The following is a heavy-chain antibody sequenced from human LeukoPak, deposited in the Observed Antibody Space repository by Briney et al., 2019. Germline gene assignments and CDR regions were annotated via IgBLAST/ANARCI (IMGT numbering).Heavy chain of an antibody. D-gene: IGHD5-24*01. CDR1: GFTFSSYW. CDR2: INSDGTGT. J-gene: IGHJ6*02. V-gene: IGHV3-74*01. Sequence: GGSLRLSCAASGFTFSSYWMHWVRQAPGKGPVWVSHINSDGTGTRNADSVKGRFTISRDNAKNTLYLQMNSLRAEDTAVYYCARGDNGMDVWGQGTTVTVSS. CDR3: ARGDNGMDV.